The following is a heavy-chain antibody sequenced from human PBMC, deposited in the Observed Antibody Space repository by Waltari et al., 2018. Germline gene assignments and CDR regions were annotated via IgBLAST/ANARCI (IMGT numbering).Heavy chain of an antibody. CDR3: AKVSFDGSSWYRGAFDI. Sequence: EVQLLESGGGLVQPGGSLRLSCAASGFPFRSYAMSWVRQAPGKGLEWVSAISGSGGSTYYADSVKGRFTISRDNSKNTLYLQMNSLRAEDTAVYYCAKVSFDGSSWYRGAFDIWGQGTMVTVSS. V-gene: IGHV3-23*01. CDR1: GFPFRSYA. CDR2: ISGSGGST. J-gene: IGHJ3*02. D-gene: IGHD6-13*01.